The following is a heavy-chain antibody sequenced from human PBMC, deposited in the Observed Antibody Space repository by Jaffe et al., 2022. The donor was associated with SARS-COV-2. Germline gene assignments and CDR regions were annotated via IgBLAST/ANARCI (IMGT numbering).Heavy chain of an antibody. Sequence: EVQLVESGGGLVKPGGSLRLSCAASGFTFSSYSMNWVRQAPGKGLEWVSSISSSSSYIYYADSVKGRFTISRDNAKNSLYLQMNSLRAEDTAVYYCARPLWFGDGGRTSWGQGTLVTVSS. CDR3: ARPLWFGDGGRTS. CDR1: GFTFSSYS. J-gene: IGHJ4*02. V-gene: IGHV3-21*01. D-gene: IGHD3-10*01. CDR2: ISSSSSYI.